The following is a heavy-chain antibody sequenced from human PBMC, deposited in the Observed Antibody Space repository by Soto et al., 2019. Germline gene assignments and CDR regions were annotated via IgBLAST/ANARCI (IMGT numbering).Heavy chain of an antibody. CDR2: IYHSGST. J-gene: IGHJ5*02. CDR3: ARAKDTAMVTEGWFDP. Sequence: SETLSLTCAVSGGSISSGGYSWSWIRQPPGKGLEWIGYIYHSGSTYYNPSLKSRVTISVDRSKNQFSLKLSSVTAADTAVYYCARAKDTAMVTEGWFDPWGQGTLVTAPQ. CDR1: GGSISSGGYS. V-gene: IGHV4-30-2*01. D-gene: IGHD5-18*01.